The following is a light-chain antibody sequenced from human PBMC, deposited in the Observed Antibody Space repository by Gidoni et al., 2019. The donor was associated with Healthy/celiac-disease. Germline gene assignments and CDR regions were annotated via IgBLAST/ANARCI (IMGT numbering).Light chain of an antibody. V-gene: IGKV3-11*01. CDR3: QQRSN. Sequence: EIVLTQSPATLSLSPGERATLSCRASQSVSSYLAWYQQKPGQAPRLLIDDASNRATGIPARFSGRGSWTDFTLTISSLEPEDFAVYYCQQRSNFGQGTRLEIK. CDR1: QSVSSY. J-gene: IGKJ5*01. CDR2: DAS.